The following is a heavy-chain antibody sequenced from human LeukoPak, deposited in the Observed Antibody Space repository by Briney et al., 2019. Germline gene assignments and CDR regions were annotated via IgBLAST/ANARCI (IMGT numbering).Heavy chain of an antibody. CDR1: GFTFSGSA. V-gene: IGHV3-73*01. J-gene: IGHJ6*02. D-gene: IGHD6-13*01. Sequence: GGSLRLSCAASGFTFSGSAMHWVRQASGKGLEWVGRIRSKANSYATAYAASVEGRFTISRDDSKNTAYLQMNSLKTEDTAVYYCTTAAGTGGYYYYYGMDVWGQGTTVTVSS. CDR3: TTAAGTGGYYYYYGMDV. CDR2: IRSKANSYAT.